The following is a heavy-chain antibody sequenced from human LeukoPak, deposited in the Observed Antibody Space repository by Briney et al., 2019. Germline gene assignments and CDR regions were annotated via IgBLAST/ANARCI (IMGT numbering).Heavy chain of an antibody. CDR2: ISSSSSTI. J-gene: IGHJ4*02. CDR1: GFTFSSYS. CDR3: AREPGYPYYFDY. V-gene: IGHV3-48*02. D-gene: IGHD6-13*01. Sequence: GGSLRLSCAASGFTFSSYSMNWVRQAPGKGLEWVSSISSSSSTIYYADSVKDRFTISRDNAKNSLYLQMNSLRDEDTAGYYCAREPGYPYYFDYWGQGTLVTVSS.